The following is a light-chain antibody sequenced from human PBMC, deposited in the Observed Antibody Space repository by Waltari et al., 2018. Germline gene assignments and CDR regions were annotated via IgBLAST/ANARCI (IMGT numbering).Light chain of an antibody. V-gene: IGKV1-5*03. CDR2: KAS. Sequence: DIQMTQSPSTLSASVGDRVTITCRAGQSISSWLAWYQQKPGKAPKLLIYKASSVESGVPARFSGSGSGTEFTLTISSLQPDDFASYYCQHYNSPITFGPGTKVDIK. J-gene: IGKJ3*01. CDR3: QHYNSPIT. CDR1: QSISSW.